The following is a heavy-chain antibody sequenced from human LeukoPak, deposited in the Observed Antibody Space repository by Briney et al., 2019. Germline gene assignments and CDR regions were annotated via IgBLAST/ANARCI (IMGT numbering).Heavy chain of an antibody. J-gene: IGHJ3*02. CDR1: GGSISSYY. V-gene: IGHV4-59*12. Sequence: SETLSLTCTVSGGSISSYYWSWIRQPPGKGLEWIGYIYYSGSTNYNPSLKSRVTMSVDTSKNQFSLKLSSVTAADTAVYYCARDRYYYDSSGYAFDIWGQGTMVTVSS. CDR2: IYYSGST. CDR3: ARDRYYYDSSGYAFDI. D-gene: IGHD3-22*01.